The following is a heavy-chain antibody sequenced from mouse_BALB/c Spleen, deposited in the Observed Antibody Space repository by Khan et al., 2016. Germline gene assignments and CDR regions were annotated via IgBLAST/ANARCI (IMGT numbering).Heavy chain of an antibody. Sequence: EVQLQESGPDLVKPSQSLSLTCTVTGSSITSGYLWHWVRQFPGNKLEWMGYIHYSGVTYYNPSLKSRISISRDTSKNQFFLQLNSVTTEDTVTYCCARNYAYFDVWGTGTTVTVSS. CDR3: ARNYAYFDV. J-gene: IGHJ1*03. D-gene: IGHD2-1*01. CDR1: GSSITSGYL. V-gene: IGHV3-1*02. CDR2: IHYSGVT.